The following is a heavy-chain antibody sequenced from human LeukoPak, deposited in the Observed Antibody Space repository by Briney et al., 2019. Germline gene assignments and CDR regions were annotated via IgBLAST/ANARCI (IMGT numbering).Heavy chain of an antibody. D-gene: IGHD2-21*01. V-gene: IGHV3-30*02. J-gene: IGHJ5*02. CDR2: IRYDGGNK. CDR1: GFTFSSYG. CDR3: AKDTKGVFATGNGFDP. Sequence: GGSLRLSCAASGFTFSSYGMHWVRQAPGKGLEWVAFIRYDGGNKYYADSVKGRFTISRDNSKNTLYLQMNSLRAEDTAVYYCAKDTKGVFATGNGFDPWGQGTLVTVSS.